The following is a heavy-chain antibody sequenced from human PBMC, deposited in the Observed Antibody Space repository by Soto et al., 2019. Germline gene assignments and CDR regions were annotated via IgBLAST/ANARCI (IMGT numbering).Heavy chain of an antibody. Sequence: ASVKVSCKPSGYTFNTYYLHWVRQAPGHGLEWMGIIHPSGGGSTYAQKFLGRVTMTRDTSTSTVFMELSSLRSADTAVYYCARGGNIEVVTASFDYWGQGTLVTVSS. D-gene: IGHD2-21*02. CDR2: IHPSGGGS. CDR3: ARGGNIEVVTASFDY. J-gene: IGHJ4*02. V-gene: IGHV1-46*02. CDR1: GYTFNTYY.